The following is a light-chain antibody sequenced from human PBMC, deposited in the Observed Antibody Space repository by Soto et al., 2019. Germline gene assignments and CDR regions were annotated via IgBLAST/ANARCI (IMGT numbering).Light chain of an antibody. J-gene: IGLJ3*02. Sequence: QSVLTQPPSASGTPGQRVTISCSGSSSNIGSNYVYWYQQLPGTAPKLLIYINNQRPSGVPDRFSGSKSGTSASLAISGLRSEDEADYYCAEWDDSLWVFGGGTKLTVL. CDR1: SSNIGSNY. CDR3: AEWDDSLWV. CDR2: INN. V-gene: IGLV1-47*02.